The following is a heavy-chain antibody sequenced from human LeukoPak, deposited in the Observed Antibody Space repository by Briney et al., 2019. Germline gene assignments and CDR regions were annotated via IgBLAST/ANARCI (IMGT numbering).Heavy chain of an antibody. D-gene: IGHD2-15*01. CDR1: GYSFTSYW. CDR2: ISDT. V-gene: IGHV5-51*01. CDR3: ATLLRSFDAFDI. J-gene: IGHJ3*02. Sequence: GESLKISYKGSGYSFTSYWIGWVRQMPGKGLEWMGIISDTRYSPSFQGQVTISADKSISTAYLQWSSLKASDTAMYYCATLLRSFDAFDIWGQGTMVTVSS.